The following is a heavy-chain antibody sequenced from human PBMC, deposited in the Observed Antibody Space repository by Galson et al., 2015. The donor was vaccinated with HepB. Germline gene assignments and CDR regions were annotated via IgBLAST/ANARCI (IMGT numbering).Heavy chain of an antibody. V-gene: IGHV1-18*01. CDR1: GYTFTSYG. CDR2: ISAYNGNT. D-gene: IGHD1-20*01. Sequence: SVKVSCKASGYTFTSYGISWVRQAPGQGLEWMGWISAYNGNTNYAQKLQGRVTMTTDTSTSTAYMELRSLRSDDTAVYYCARDRRGYNWNPDAFDIWGQGTMVTVSS. CDR3: ARDRRGYNWNPDAFDI. J-gene: IGHJ3*02.